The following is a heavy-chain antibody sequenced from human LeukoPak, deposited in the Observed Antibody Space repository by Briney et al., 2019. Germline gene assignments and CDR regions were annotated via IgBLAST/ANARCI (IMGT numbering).Heavy chain of an antibody. CDR3: ARDGIAVAGTSEGWFDP. CDR1: GFTLSSYS. CDR2: ISSSSSYI. Sequence: GGSLRLSCAASGFTLSSYSMNWVRQAPGKGLEWVSSISSSSSYIYYADSVKGRFTISRDNAKNSLYLQMNSLRAEDTAVYYCARDGIAVAGTSEGWFDPWGQGTLVTVSS. J-gene: IGHJ5*02. V-gene: IGHV3-21*01. D-gene: IGHD6-19*01.